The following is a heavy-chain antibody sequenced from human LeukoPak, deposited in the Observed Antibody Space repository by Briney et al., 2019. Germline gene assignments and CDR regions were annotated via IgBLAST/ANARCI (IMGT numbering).Heavy chain of an antibody. V-gene: IGHV3-21*01. CDR1: GFTFSIYS. Sequence: GGSLRLSCAASGFTFSIYSMNWVRQAPGKGLEWVSSITSSSYISYADSVQGRFTISRDNAKNSLYLQMNSLRAEDTAVYYCARSRLSYYGMDVWGQGTTVTVSS. CDR2: ITSSSYI. CDR3: ARSRLSYYGMDV. D-gene: IGHD2-15*01. J-gene: IGHJ6*02.